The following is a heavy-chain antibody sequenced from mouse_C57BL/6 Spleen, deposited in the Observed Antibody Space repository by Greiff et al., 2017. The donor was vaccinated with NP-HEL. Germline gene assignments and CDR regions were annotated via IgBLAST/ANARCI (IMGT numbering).Heavy chain of an antibody. V-gene: IGHV5-4*01. D-gene: IGHD2-1*01. CDR1: GFTFSSYA. Sequence: EVQLQQSGGGLVKPGGSLKLSCAASGFTFSSYAMSWVRQTPEKRLEWVATISDGGSYTYYPDNVKGRFTISRDNAKNNLYLQMSHLKSEDTAMYYCARAGYYGNFYAMDYWGQGTSVTVSS. CDR3: ARAGYYGNFYAMDY. J-gene: IGHJ4*01. CDR2: ISDGGSYT.